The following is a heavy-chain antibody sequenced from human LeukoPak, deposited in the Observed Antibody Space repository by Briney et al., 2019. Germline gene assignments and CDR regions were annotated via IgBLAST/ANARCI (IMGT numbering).Heavy chain of an antibody. D-gene: IGHD6-13*01. J-gene: IGHJ5*02. Sequence: ASVKVSCKASGYTFTGYYMHWVRQAPGQGLEWMGWINPNSGGTNYAQKFQGRVTMTRDTSISTAYMELSRLRSDDTAVYNCARDRALIAAAGANWFDPWGQGTLVTVSS. V-gene: IGHV1-2*02. CDR2: INPNSGGT. CDR3: ARDRALIAAAGANWFDP. CDR1: GYTFTGYY.